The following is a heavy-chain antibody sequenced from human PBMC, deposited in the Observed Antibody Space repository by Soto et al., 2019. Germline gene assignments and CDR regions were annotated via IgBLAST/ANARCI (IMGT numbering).Heavy chain of an antibody. D-gene: IGHD1-26*01. CDR2: INAGNGNT. J-gene: IGHJ3*02. Sequence: ASVKVSCKASGYTFTSYAMHWVRQAPGQRLEWMGWINAGNGNTKYSQKFQGRVTITGDESASTAYMELSSLRSEDTAVYYCASKWELLGAIDISGQATMVTVSS. CDR1: GYTFTSYA. V-gene: IGHV1-3*01. CDR3: ASKWELLGAIDI.